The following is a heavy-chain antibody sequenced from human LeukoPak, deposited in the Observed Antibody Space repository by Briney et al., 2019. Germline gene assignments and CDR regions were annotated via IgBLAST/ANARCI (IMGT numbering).Heavy chain of an antibody. CDR1: GGSISSSSYY. V-gene: IGHV4-39*07. Sequence: SETLSLTCTVSGGSISSSSYYWGWIRQPPGKGLEWIGSIYYSGSTNYNPSLKSRVTISVDTSKNQFSLKLSSVTAADTAVYYCAKGLDILTGLYYYYAMDVWGQGTTVTVSS. D-gene: IGHD3-9*01. CDR3: AKGLDILTGLYYYYAMDV. CDR2: IYYSGST. J-gene: IGHJ6*02.